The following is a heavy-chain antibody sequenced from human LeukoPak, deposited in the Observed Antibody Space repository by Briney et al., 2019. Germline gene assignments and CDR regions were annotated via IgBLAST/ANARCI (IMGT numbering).Heavy chain of an antibody. CDR2: INHSGST. D-gene: IGHD6-19*01. CDR1: GGSFSGYY. CDR3: ARTFSSGWYPTGEYYYYGMDV. V-gene: IGHV4-34*01. J-gene: IGHJ6*04. Sequence: PSETLSLTCAVYGGSFSGYYWSWIRQPPGKGLEWIGEINHSGSTNYNPSLESRVTISVDTSKNQFSLKLSSVTAADTAVYYCARTFSSGWYPTGEYYYYGMDVWGKGTTVTVSS.